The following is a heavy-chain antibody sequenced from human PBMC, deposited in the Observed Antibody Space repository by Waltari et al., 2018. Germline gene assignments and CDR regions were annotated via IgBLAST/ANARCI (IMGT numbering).Heavy chain of an antibody. V-gene: IGHV4-59*01. J-gene: IGHJ6*03. D-gene: IGHD3-3*01. CDR2: IYYSGST. CDR1: GGSISSYY. CDR3: ARNDFWSGYYTFGDYYYMDV. Sequence: QVQLQESGPGLVKPSETLSLTCTVSGGSISSYYWSWIRQPPGKGLEWIGYIYYSGSTTYNPSLKSRVTISVDTSKNQFSLKLSSVTAADTAVYYCARNDFWSGYYTFGDYYYMDVWGKGTTVTVSS.